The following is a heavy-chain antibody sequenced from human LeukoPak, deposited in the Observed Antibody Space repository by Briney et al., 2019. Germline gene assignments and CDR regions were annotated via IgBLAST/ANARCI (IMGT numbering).Heavy chain of an antibody. D-gene: IGHD3-22*01. J-gene: IGHJ5*01. CDR1: GGSVSSNNYY. V-gene: IGHV4-39*01. Sequence: SETLSLTCTVSGGSVSSNNYYWGWIRQPPGKGLEWLGTIYYSGATYYNPSLESRVTIFVDTSKNQFSLRLNSVTAADTAVYYGARLSGFMNYDSGGYNRFDYWGQGALVTVSS. CDR3: ARLSGFMNYDSGGYNRFDY. CDR2: IYYSGAT.